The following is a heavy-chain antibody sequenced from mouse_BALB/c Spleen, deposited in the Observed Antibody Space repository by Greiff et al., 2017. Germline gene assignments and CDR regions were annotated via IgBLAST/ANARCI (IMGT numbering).Heavy chain of an antibody. J-gene: IGHJ2*01. CDR3: ARDHYYGYYFDY. CDR2: IWSGGST. CDR1: GFSLTSYG. D-gene: IGHD1-2*01. Sequence: VMLVESGPGLVQPSQSLSITCTVSGFSLTSYGVHWVRQSPGKGLEWLGVIWSGGSTDYNAAFISRLSISKDNSKSQVFLKMNSLQTDDTARYYCARDHYYGYYFDYWGQGTTLTVSS. V-gene: IGHV2-4-1*01.